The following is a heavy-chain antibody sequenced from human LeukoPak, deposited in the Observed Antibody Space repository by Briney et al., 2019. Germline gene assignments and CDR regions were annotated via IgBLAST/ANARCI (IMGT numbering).Heavy chain of an antibody. J-gene: IGHJ4*02. CDR3: ARDAGYYDSSGYLPHD. D-gene: IGHD3-22*01. V-gene: IGHV3-30-3*01. CDR1: GFTFSSYA. CDR2: ISYDGSNK. Sequence: GGSLRLSCAASGFTFSSYAMHWVRQAPGKGLEWVAVISYDGSNKYYADPVKGRFTISRDNSKNTLYLQMNSLRAEDTAVYYCARDAGYYDSSGYLPHDWGQGTLVTVSS.